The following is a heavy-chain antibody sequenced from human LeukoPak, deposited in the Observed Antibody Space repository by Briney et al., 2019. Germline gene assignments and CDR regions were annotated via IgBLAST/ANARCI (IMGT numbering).Heavy chain of an antibody. V-gene: IGHV1-18*01. CDR2: ISAYNGNT. D-gene: IGHD6-19*01. J-gene: IGHJ3*02. CDR1: GYTXTSYG. Sequence: ASVKVSCKASGYTXTSYGISRVRQAPGQGLEWMGWISAYNGNTNYAQKLQGRVTMTTDTSTSTAYMELRSLRSDDTAVYYCARGSGWYVKDAFDIWGQGTMVTVSS. CDR3: ARGSGWYVKDAFDI.